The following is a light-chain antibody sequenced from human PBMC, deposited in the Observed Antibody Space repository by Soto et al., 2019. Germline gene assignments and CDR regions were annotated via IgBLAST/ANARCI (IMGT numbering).Light chain of an antibody. CDR1: QSVSSSY. Sequence: EIVLTQSPGTLSLSPGERATLSCRASQSVSSSYLAWYQQKPGQAPRLLIYGASSRATGIPDRFSGSGSGTDLTLTIRRLEPEDFAVDYCQQYGSSSFTFGPGTKVDIK. J-gene: IGKJ3*01. V-gene: IGKV3-20*01. CDR2: GAS. CDR3: QQYGSSSFT.